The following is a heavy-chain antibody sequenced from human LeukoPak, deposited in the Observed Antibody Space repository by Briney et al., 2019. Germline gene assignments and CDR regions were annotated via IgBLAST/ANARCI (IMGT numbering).Heavy chain of an antibody. CDR1: GYTFTGYY. J-gene: IGHJ4*02. CDR2: INPNSGGT. V-gene: IGHV1-2*04. CDR3: ARGDSYRELGATNYDY. Sequence: ASVKVSCKASGYTFTGYYMHWVRQAPGQGLEWMGWINPNSGGTNYAQKFQGWVTMTRDTSISTAYMELSRLRSDDTAVYYCARGDSYRELGATNYDYWGQGTLVTVSS. D-gene: IGHD1-26*01.